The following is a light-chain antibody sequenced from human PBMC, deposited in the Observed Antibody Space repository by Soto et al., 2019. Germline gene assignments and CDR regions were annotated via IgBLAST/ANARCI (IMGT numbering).Light chain of an antibody. CDR1: QSVSSN. J-gene: IGKJ3*01. V-gene: IGKV3-15*01. Sequence: EIVMTQSPATLSVSPGERATLSCRASQSVSSNLAWYQQKPGQAPRLLIYGASTRATGIPARFSGSGSGTEFTLTISSLQSEDFAVYYCQQYANSPFTFGPGTKVDIK. CDR3: QQYANSPFT. CDR2: GAS.